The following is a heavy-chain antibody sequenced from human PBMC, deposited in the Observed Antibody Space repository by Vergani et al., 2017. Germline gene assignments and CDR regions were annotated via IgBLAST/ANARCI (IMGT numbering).Heavy chain of an antibody. CDR1: GFTFNQYD. D-gene: IGHD3-16*01. J-gene: IGHJ5*02. Sequence: QVQLVESGGGVVQPGRSLRLSCAASGFTFNQYDMHWVRQAPGKGLEWVAVTWYDGNNKQYADSVKGRFTISRDKSKSTMYLQMNSLRDEDTGVYYCASDLRLRYNRFDPWGQGTLVTVSS. CDR3: ASDLRLRYNRFDP. V-gene: IGHV3-33*01. CDR2: TWYDGNNK.